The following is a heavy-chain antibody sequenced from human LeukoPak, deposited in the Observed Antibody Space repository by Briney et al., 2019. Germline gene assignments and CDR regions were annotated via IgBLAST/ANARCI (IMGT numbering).Heavy chain of an antibody. Sequence: SETLSLTCTVSGGSFGNYYWSWIRQPPGKGLEWIGYIYDSGTTNYNPSLKSRVTISVDTATNQFSLKLRSVTAADTAVYYCATPGCDILTGYQGVVYWGQGTLVTVSS. CDR1: GGSFGNYY. J-gene: IGHJ4*02. V-gene: IGHV4-59*01. CDR2: IYDSGTT. D-gene: IGHD3-9*01. CDR3: ATPGCDILTGYQGVVY.